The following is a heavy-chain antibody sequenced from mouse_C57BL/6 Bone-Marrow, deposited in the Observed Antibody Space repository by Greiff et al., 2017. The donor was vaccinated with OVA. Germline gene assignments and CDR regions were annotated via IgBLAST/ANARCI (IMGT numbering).Heavy chain of an antibody. J-gene: IGHJ1*03. Sequence: EVQLVESGGGLVKPGGSLKLSCAASGFTFSDYGMHWVRQAPEKGLEWVAYISSGSSTLYYADTVKGRFTISIDNVKNTLFLQMTSLSSEDTAMYYCAIYYDYDVVLYFDVWGTGTTVTVSS. V-gene: IGHV5-17*01. D-gene: IGHD2-4*01. CDR3: AIYYDYDVVLYFDV. CDR2: ISSGSSTL. CDR1: GFTFSDYG.